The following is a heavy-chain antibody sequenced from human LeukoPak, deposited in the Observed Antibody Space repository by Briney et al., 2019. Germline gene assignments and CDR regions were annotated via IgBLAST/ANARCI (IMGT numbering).Heavy chain of an antibody. J-gene: IGHJ4*02. D-gene: IGHD6-6*01. CDR2: MNPDSGNT. Sequence: ASVKVSCKASGYTFTSYDINWVRQATGQGLELMGWMNPDSGNTGYAQKFQGRVTMTRDTSISTAYMELSSLRSEDTAVYYCARGQGYSNSRHDYWGQGTLVTVSS. CDR1: GYTFTSYD. V-gene: IGHV1-8*01. CDR3: ARGQGYSNSRHDY.